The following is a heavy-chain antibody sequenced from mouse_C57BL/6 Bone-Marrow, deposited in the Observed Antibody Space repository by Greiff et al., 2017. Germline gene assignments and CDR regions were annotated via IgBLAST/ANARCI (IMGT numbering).Heavy chain of an antibody. Sequence: FQLQQSAAELVRPGASVKLSCTASGFNIKDDYMHWVKQRPEQGLEWIGWIDPENGDTEYASKFQGKATITADTSSNTAYLQLSSLTSEDTAVYYCTSPGGYFDYWGQGTTLTVSS. CDR3: TSPGGYFDY. CDR1: GFNIKDDY. CDR2: IDPENGDT. V-gene: IGHV14-4*01. J-gene: IGHJ2*01.